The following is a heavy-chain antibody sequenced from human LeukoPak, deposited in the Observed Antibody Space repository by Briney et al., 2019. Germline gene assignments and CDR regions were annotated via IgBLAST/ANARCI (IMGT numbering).Heavy chain of an antibody. Sequence: ASVKVSCKASGYTFTGYYMHWVRQAPGQGLEWMGWINPNSGGTNYAQKFQGRVTTARDTSISTVYMELSRLRSDDTAVYYCAKEKEWLANDAFDIWGQGTMVTVS. D-gene: IGHD6-19*01. V-gene: IGHV1-2*02. J-gene: IGHJ3*02. CDR1: GYTFTGYY. CDR3: AKEKEWLANDAFDI. CDR2: INPNSGGT.